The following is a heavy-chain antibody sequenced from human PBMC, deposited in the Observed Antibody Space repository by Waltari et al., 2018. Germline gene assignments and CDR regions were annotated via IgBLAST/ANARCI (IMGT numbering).Heavy chain of an antibody. CDR1: GYTLTELS. Sequence: QVQLVQSGAEVKKPGASVKVSCKVSGYTLTELSMHWVRQAPGKGLEWMGGFDPEEGETIYAQKFQGRVTMTEDTSTDTAYMELSSLRSEDTAVYYCATDRFYGSGSYYMGVSEYFQHWGQGTLVTVSS. D-gene: IGHD3-10*01. J-gene: IGHJ1*01. V-gene: IGHV1-24*01. CDR2: FDPEEGET. CDR3: ATDRFYGSGSYYMGVSEYFQH.